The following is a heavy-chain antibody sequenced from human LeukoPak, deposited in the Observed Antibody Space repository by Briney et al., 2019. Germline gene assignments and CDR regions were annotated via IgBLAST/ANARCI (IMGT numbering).Heavy chain of an antibody. J-gene: IGHJ4*02. V-gene: IGHV3-23*01. CDR3: AKDYDFWSGYYHDY. CDR1: GFTFSSYA. CDR2: ISGSGGST. D-gene: IGHD3-3*01. Sequence: GGSLRLSCAASGFTFSSYAMSWVRQAPGKGLEWVSAISGSGGSTYYADSVKGRFTISRDNSKNTLYLQMNSLRAEDTAVYYCAKDYDFWSGYYHDYGGQGTLVTVSS.